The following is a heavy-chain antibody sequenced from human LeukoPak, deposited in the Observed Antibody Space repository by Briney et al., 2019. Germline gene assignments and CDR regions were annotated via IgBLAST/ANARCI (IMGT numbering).Heavy chain of an antibody. D-gene: IGHD3-9*01. Sequence: GGSLRLSCAASGFTFSNYVMDWVRQAPGKGLEWGAVISYDGSNKYYADSVKGRFTISRDNSKNTLYLQMSSLRAEDTAVYYCARVWYYDILTGVDYWGQGTLVTVSS. CDR1: GFTFSNYV. V-gene: IGHV3-30*04. CDR3: ARVWYYDILTGVDY. CDR2: ISYDGSNK. J-gene: IGHJ4*02.